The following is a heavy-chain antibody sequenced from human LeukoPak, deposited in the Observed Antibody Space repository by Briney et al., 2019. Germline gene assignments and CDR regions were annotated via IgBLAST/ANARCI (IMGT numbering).Heavy chain of an antibody. CDR1: GGSISSYY. V-gene: IGHV4-59*01. D-gene: IGHD3-10*01. CDR3: ARAPYGAGSKRYYFDY. CDR2: LYNTGST. J-gene: IGHJ4*02. Sequence: SETLSLTCTVSGGSISSYYWSWIRQPPGKGLEWIGCLYNTGSTNYSPSLKSRVTISVDTSQNQFSLKLSSVTAADTAVYYCARAPYGAGSKRYYFDYWGQGTLVTVSS.